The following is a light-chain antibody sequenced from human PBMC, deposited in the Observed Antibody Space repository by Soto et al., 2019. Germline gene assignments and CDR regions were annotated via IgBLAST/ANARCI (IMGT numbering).Light chain of an antibody. CDR3: KQYIYWKWT. Sequence: EIVCTQSPATLSVSPGERATLSCRASQSVSSTLAWYQQKPGQAHRLLIYGASTRATGIPARFSGSGSGTEFTLTISSMKSEDFAVYYCKQYIYWKWTVGQGTKVEI. CDR1: QSVSST. J-gene: IGKJ1*01. CDR2: GAS. V-gene: IGKV3-15*01.